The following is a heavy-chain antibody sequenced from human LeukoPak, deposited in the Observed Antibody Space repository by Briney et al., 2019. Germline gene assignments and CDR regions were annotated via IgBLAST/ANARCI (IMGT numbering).Heavy chain of an antibody. CDR1: GYTFTSYA. D-gene: IGHD2-15*01. Sequence: ASVKVSCKASGYTFTSYAISWVRQAPGQGLELMGWISGHNDDTNYAQRLQGRVTMTTDTSTSTAYMELRSLRSDDTAVYYCARAGYCSGGSCYPYYYYYYMDVWGKGTMVTVSS. J-gene: IGHJ6*03. V-gene: IGHV1-18*01. CDR2: ISGHNDDT. CDR3: ARAGYCSGGSCYPYYYYYYMDV.